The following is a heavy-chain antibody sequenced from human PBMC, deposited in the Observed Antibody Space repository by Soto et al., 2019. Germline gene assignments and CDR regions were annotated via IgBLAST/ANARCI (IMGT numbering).Heavy chain of an antibody. CDR3: ARGGYCSSTSCYRSYYYGMDV. D-gene: IGHD2-2*02. Sequence: QVQLVQSGAEVKKPGPSVKVSCKASGGTFSSYAISWVRQAPGQGLEWMGGIIPIFGTANYAQKFQGRVTITADKSTSTAYMELSSLRSEDTAVYYCARGGYCSSTSCYRSYYYGMDVWGQGSTVTVSS. CDR1: GGTFSSYA. J-gene: IGHJ6*02. CDR2: IIPIFGTA. V-gene: IGHV1-69*06.